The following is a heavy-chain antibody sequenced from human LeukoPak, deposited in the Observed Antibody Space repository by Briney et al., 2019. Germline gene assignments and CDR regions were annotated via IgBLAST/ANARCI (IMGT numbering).Heavy chain of an antibody. V-gene: IGHV3-7*01. Sequence: PGGSLRLSCAASGFTFSSTWMSWVRQAPGKGLEWVANIKQDGSEKYYVDSVKGRFTISRDNAKNSLYLQMNSLRAEDTAVYYCARESLVAGIGYWGQGTLVTVSS. D-gene: IGHD6-19*01. CDR1: GFTFSSTW. J-gene: IGHJ4*02. CDR2: IKQDGSEK. CDR3: ARESLVAGIGY.